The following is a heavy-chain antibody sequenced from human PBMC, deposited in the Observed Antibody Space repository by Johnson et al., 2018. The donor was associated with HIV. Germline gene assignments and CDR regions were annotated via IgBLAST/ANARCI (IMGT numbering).Heavy chain of an antibody. D-gene: IGHD6-13*01. Sequence: QVQLVESGGGVVQPGRSLRLSCAASGFTFSSYGMHWVRQAPGKGLEWVAVISYDGSSYYADSVKGRFTISRDNSKNTVYLQMNSLRAEDTAVYYCAKGSGSSWYIGAFDIWGQGTMVTVSS. CDR1: GFTFSSYG. V-gene: IGHV3-30*18. CDR3: AKGSGSSWYIGAFDI. J-gene: IGHJ3*02. CDR2: ISYDGSS.